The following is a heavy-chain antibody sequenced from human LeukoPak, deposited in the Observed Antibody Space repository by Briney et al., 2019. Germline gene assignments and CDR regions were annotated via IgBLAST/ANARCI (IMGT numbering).Heavy chain of an antibody. D-gene: IGHD1-1*01. J-gene: IGHJ4*02. CDR2: ISGSNSFK. Sequence: PGGSLRLSCAASGSTFSDNYMSWIRQAPGKGLEWVSYISGSNSFKNYADSVKGRFTISRDNAKNSLFLQMNSLRAEDSAVYYCARGVLFDYWGQGTLVTVSS. CDR1: GSTFSDNY. CDR3: ARGVLFDY. V-gene: IGHV3-11*06.